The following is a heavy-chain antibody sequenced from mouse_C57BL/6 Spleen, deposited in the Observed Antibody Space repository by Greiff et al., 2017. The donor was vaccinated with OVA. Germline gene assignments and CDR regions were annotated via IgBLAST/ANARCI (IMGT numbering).Heavy chain of an antibody. V-gene: IGHV14-2*01. CDR2: IDPEDGET. D-gene: IGHD2-2*01. J-gene: IGHJ3*01. Sequence: VQLQQSGAELVKPGASVKLSCTASGFNIKDYYMHWVKQRTEQGLEWIGRIDPEDGETKYAPKFQSKATTTADTSSNTAYLQLSSLTSEDTAVYYCARSMGGYDGFAYWGQGTLVTVSA. CDR1: GFNIKDYY. CDR3: ARSMGGYDGFAY.